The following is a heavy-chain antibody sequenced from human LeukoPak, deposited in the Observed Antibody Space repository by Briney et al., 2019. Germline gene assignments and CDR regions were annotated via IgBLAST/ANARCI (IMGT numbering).Heavy chain of an antibody. CDR1: GGTFSSYA. Sequence: SCKASGGTFSSYAISWVRQAPGKGLEWVAVISYDGRGKYYADSVKGRFTISRDNAKNSLYLQMNSLRAEDTAVYYCARVMDIVVTSVYWGQGTLVTAPS. J-gene: IGHJ4*02. D-gene: IGHD5-12*01. CDR3: ARVMDIVVTSVY. CDR2: ISYDGRGK. V-gene: IGHV3-30*04.